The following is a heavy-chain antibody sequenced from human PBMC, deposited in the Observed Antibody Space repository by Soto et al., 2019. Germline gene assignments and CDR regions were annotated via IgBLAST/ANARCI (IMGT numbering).Heavy chain of an antibody. D-gene: IGHD2-21*02. J-gene: IGHJ5*02. CDR2: ISAGNGNT. CDR1: GYTFTNYA. Sequence: ASVKVSCKASGYTFTNYAIHWVRQAPGQRLEWMGWISAGNGNTKYSQKFQGRVTITRDTSASTAYMELSSLRSEDTAVYYCARIETGRVVTRPNWLDPWGQGTLVTVSS. V-gene: IGHV1-3*01. CDR3: ARIETGRVVTRPNWLDP.